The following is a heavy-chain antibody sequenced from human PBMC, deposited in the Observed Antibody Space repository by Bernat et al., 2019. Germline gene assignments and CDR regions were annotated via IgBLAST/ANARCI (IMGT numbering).Heavy chain of an antibody. J-gene: IGHJ4*02. V-gene: IGHV3-48*02. Sequence: EVQLVESGGGLVQPGGSLRLSCAASGFTFSSYSMNWVRQAPGKGLEWVSYISSSSSTIYYADSVKGRFTISRDNAKNSLYLQMNSLRDEDTAVYYCARVSLWFGESPFDYWGQGTLVTVSS. D-gene: IGHD3-10*01. CDR1: GFTFSSYS. CDR3: ARVSLWFGESPFDY. CDR2: ISSSSSTI.